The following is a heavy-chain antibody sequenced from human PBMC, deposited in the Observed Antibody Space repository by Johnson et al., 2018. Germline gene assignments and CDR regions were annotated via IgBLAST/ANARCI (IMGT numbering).Heavy chain of an antibody. CDR1: GFTFSSYG. J-gene: IGHJ3*02. V-gene: IGHV3-30*03. Sequence: QVQLVQSGGGVVQPGRSLRLSCAASGFTFSSYGIHWVRQAPGKGLEWVAVISYDGSNKYYADSVKGRFSISRDNSKSTLFLQMNSLRAEDTAVYYCARGGQGAFDIWGQGTMVTVSS. CDR3: ARGGQGAFDI. CDR2: ISYDGSNK.